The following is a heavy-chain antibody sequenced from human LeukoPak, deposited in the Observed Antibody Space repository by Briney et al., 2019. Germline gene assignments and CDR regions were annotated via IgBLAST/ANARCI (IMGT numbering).Heavy chain of an antibody. J-gene: IGHJ6*02. CDR2: ITNGGSTI. CDR1: GFTFSDYN. V-gene: IGHV3-11*01. D-gene: IGHD3-9*01. Sequence: PGGSLRLSCPASGFTFSDYNMNWVRQAPGKGLEWVSYITNGGSTIHHADSVKGRFTISRDNAKKTLYLQMNSLRAEDTAVYYCARSIGLTGGGVDVWGQGTTVTVSS. CDR3: ARSIGLTGGGVDV.